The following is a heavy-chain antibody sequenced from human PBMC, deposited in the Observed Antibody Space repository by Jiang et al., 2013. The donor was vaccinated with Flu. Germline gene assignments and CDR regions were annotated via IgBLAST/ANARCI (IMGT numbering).Heavy chain of an antibody. CDR3: ARILPSRFGGEGHIDY. J-gene: IGHJ4*02. Sequence: KPTQTLTLTCSFSGFSLSTRGMCVSWIRQPPGKALEWLARIDWDEDKYYSTSLKTRLTISKDTSKNQVVLTMTNMDPADTAMYYCARILPSRFGGEGHIDYWGQGTLVTVSS. CDR1: GFSLSTRGMC. V-gene: IGHV2-70*11. CDR2: IDWDEDK. D-gene: IGHD3-16*01.